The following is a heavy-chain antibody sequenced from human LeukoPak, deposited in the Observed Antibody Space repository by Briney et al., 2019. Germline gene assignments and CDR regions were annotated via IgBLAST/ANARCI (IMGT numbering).Heavy chain of an antibody. CDR2: ISYDGSNK. CDR3: AKAYYYYGMDV. V-gene: IGHV3-30*18. CDR1: GFTFSSYW. Sequence: PGGSLRLSCVASGFTFSSYWMHWVRQAPGKGLEWVAVISYDGSNKYYADSVKGRFTISRDNSKNTLYLQMNSLRAEDTAVYYCAKAYYYYGMDVWGQGTTVTVSS. J-gene: IGHJ6*02.